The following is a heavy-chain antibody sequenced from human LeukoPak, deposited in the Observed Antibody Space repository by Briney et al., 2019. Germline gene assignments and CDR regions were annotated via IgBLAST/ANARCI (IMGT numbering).Heavy chain of an antibody. V-gene: IGHV3-23*01. D-gene: IGHD2-15*01. CDR2: ISSSGGNT. CDR1: GFTFSSYA. J-gene: IGHJ4*02. CDR3: ATLNTPFDY. Sequence: GGSLRLSCAASGFTFSSYAMSWVRQAPGKGLEWVSSISSSGGNTYYAGSVRGRFTISRGNSKNTLYLQMNSLRAEDTAVYFCATLNTPFDYWGQGILVTVSS.